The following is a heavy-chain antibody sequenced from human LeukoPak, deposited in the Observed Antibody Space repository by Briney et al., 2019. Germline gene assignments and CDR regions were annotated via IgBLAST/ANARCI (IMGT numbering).Heavy chain of an antibody. Sequence: PGGSLRLSCAASGFTFSSDAMSWVREAPGKGREWVSAISGSDGRTYYADSVKGRFTVSRDNSKNTLFLQMNSLRAEDTAVYFCAREPLRLWPNPFDYWGQGTLVTVSS. CDR3: AREPLRLWPNPFDY. V-gene: IGHV3-23*01. D-gene: IGHD5-18*01. CDR1: GFTFSSDA. CDR2: ISGSDGRT. J-gene: IGHJ4*02.